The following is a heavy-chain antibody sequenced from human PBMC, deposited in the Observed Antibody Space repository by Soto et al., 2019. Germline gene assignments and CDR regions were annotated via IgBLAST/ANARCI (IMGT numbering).Heavy chain of an antibody. D-gene: IGHD3-22*01. J-gene: IGHJ4*02. CDR3: ARDYYDSSGYPRAFDY. V-gene: IGHV3-33*01. CDR1: GFTFSSYG. CDR2: IWYDGSNK. Sequence: QVQLVESGGGVVQPGRSLRLSCAASGFTFSSYGMHWVRQAPGKGLEWVAVIWYDGSNKYYADYVKGRFTISRDNAKNTLYMQMNSLRAEDTAVYYCARDYYDSSGYPRAFDYWGQGTLVTVSS.